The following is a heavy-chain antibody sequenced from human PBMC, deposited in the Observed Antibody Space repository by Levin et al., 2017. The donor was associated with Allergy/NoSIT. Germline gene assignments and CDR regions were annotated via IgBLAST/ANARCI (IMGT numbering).Heavy chain of an antibody. V-gene: IGHV4-30-4*01. CDR1: GGSISSGDYY. J-gene: IGHJ4*02. CDR2: IHYSGST. CDR3: ARVPRSYYGSGSAFDY. Sequence: SETLSLTCTVSGGSISSGDYYWSGIRQPPGKGLEWIGYIHYSGSTYYNPSLKSRVTISVDTSKNQFSLKLSSVTAADTAVYYCARVPRSYYGSGSAFDYWGQGTLVTVSS. D-gene: IGHD3-10*01.